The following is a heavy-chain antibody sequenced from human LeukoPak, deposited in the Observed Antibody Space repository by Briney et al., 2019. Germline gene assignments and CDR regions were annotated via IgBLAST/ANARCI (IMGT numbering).Heavy chain of an antibody. CDR1: GFTFSSYV. D-gene: IGHD3-10*01. J-gene: IGHJ4*02. V-gene: IGHV3-48*03. CDR3: ARNMVRGVPTFDY. CDR2: ISSSGSTI. Sequence: GGSLRLSCAASGFTFSSYVMNWVRQAPGKGLEWVSYISSSGSTIYYADSVKGRFTISRDNAKNSLYLQMNSLRAEDTAVYYCARNMVRGVPTFDYWGQGTLVTVSS.